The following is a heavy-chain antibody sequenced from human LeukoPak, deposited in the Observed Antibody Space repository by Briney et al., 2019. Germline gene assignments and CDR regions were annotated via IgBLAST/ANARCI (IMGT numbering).Heavy chain of an antibody. CDR1: GFPFGDFA. CDR3: VKDDYCSIPGCVIDALVV. J-gene: IGHJ3*01. V-gene: IGHV3-23*01. CDR2: FTRSGQNT. D-gene: IGHD4-11*01. Sequence: GGSLRLSCAASGFPFGDFAMTWVRQVPGGGLQWSSPFTRSGQNTYYADSVKGRFTISRDDYKGMLYLQMNSLRAGDTAMYYCVKDDYCSIPGCVIDALVVWGQGTVVTVSS.